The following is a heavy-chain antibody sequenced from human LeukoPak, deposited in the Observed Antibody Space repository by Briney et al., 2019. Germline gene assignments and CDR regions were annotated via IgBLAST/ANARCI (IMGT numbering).Heavy chain of an antibody. D-gene: IGHD6-19*01. Sequence: GGSLRLSCAASGFTFDNYAMHWVRQAPGKGLEWLSIISWNSGYIGYADSVKGRFTISSDNAKKSLDLQMNSLRAEDTAFYYCAKVRGTYSSGYFFDYWGQGTLVTVSS. CDR3: AKVRGTYSSGYFFDY. J-gene: IGHJ4*02. CDR1: GFTFDNYA. V-gene: IGHV3-9*01. CDR2: ISWNSGYI.